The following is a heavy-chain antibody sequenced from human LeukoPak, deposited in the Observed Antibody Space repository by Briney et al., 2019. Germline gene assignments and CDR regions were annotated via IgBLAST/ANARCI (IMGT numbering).Heavy chain of an antibody. D-gene: IGHD7-27*01. CDR1: GYNFRDNH. CDR3: ARDGDALGDP. J-gene: IGHJ5*02. Sequence: ASVTVSCKASGYNFRDNHIHWVRQAPGQGLEWMGWINPNSGDTKYAQNFQGRVAMTRDTSISTTYMELRRLTSDDTAVYYCARDGDALGDPWGQGTLVTVSS. CDR2: INPNSGDT. V-gene: IGHV1-2*02.